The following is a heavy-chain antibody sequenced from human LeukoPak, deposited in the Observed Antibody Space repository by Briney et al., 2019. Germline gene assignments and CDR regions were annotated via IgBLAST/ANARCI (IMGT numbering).Heavy chain of an antibody. Sequence: PSETLSLTCTVSGYSISSGYYWGWIRQPPGQGLEWIGSIYHSGSTYYNPSLKSRVTISVDTSKNQFSLKLSSVTAADTAVYYCASQYSSSWYILSWGQGTLVTVSS. D-gene: IGHD6-13*01. J-gene: IGHJ4*02. CDR3: ASQYSSSWYILS. CDR1: GYSISSGYY. CDR2: IYHSGST. V-gene: IGHV4-38-2*02.